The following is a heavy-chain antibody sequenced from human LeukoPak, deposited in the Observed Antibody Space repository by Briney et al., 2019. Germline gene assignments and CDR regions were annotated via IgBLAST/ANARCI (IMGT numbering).Heavy chain of an antibody. CDR2: ISAYNSNT. Sequence: ASVKVSCKASGYTFTSYGISWVRQAPGQGLEWMGWISAYNSNTNYAQTLQGRVTMTTDTSTSTAYMELRSLRSDDTAVYYCARVDDYSNLFDYWGQGTLVTVSS. V-gene: IGHV1-18*01. J-gene: IGHJ4*02. D-gene: IGHD4-11*01. CDR3: ARVDDYSNLFDY. CDR1: GYTFTSYG.